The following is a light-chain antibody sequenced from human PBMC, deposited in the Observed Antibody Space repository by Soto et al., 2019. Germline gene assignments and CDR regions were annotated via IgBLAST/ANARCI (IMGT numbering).Light chain of an antibody. Sequence: QSVLTQSSSASASLGSSVKLTCTLSSGHSSYIIAWHQQQPGKAPRYLMKLEGSGSYNKGSGVPDRFSGPSSGADRYLTISNLQFEDEADYYCETWDSNTHTVFGGGTQLTVL. CDR1: SGHSSYI. J-gene: IGLJ3*02. CDR3: ETWDSNTHTV. V-gene: IGLV4-60*02. CDR2: LEGSGSY.